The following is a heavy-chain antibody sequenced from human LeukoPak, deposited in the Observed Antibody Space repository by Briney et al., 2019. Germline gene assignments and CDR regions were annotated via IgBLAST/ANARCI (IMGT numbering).Heavy chain of an antibody. J-gene: IGHJ6*02. Sequence: PGGSLRLSCAASGFIFSSYWMSWVRQAPGKGLEWMANIKQDGSEKYYVDSVKGRFTISRDNAKNSLYLQMNSLRAEDAAVYYCARLIVIPGGIDVWGQGTTVTVSS. CDR2: IKQDGSEK. CDR1: GFIFSSYW. D-gene: IGHD2/OR15-2a*01. V-gene: IGHV3-7*03. CDR3: ARLIVIPGGIDV.